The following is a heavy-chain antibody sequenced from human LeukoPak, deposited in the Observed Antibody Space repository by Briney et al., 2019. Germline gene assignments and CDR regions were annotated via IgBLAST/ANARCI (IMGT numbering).Heavy chain of an antibody. D-gene: IGHD6-19*01. CDR3: ARVYSSGWFDY. J-gene: IGHJ4*02. Sequence: MASETLSLTCTVSGGSISSSSYYWGWIRRPPGKGLEWIGSIYYSGSTYYNPSLKSRVTISVDTSKNQFSLKLSSVTAADTAVYYCARVYSSGWFDYWGQGTLVTVSS. CDR2: IYYSGST. V-gene: IGHV4-39*01. CDR1: GGSISSSSYY.